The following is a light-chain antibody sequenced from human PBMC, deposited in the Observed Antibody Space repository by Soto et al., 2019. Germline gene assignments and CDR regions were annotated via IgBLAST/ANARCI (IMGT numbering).Light chain of an antibody. J-gene: IGLJ2*01. V-gene: IGLV6-57*01. CDR2: ADN. Sequence: NFMLTQPHSVSESLGQTVTISCTRSSGSVASNYVQWYQQRPGSSPTTVIYADNQRPSGVPDRFSGSIDSSSNSASLPISGLETEAEADYYCQSYDTFSVVFGGGTKLTV. CDR1: SGSVASNY. CDR3: QSYDTFSVV.